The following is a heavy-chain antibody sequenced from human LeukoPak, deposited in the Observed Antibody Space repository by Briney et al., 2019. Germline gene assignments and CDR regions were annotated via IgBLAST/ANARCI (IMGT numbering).Heavy chain of an antibody. CDR2: INPNSGGT. D-gene: IGHD3-10*01. V-gene: IGHV1-2*04. J-gene: IGHJ4*02. Sequence: ASVKVSCKASGYTFTGYYMHWVRQAPGQGLEWMGWINPNSGGTNYAQKFQGWVTMTEDTSTDTAYMELSSLRSEDTAVYYCATGGLHYGSGNYNYWGQGTLVTVSS. CDR1: GYTFTGYY. CDR3: ATGGLHYGSGNYNY.